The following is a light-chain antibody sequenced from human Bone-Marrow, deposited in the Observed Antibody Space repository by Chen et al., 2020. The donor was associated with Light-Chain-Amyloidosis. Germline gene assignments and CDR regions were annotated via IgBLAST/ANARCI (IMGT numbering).Light chain of an antibody. CDR2: RDP. Sequence: SYELTQPPSVSVSPGQTARLTCSGDDLPTKYAYWYQQKPRQAPVLVIHRDPERPAGISERFSGSSSGTTAALTISGVQAEYEADYHGRSADSSGTDEVIFGGGTKLTVL. CDR3: RSADSSGTDEVI. J-gene: IGLJ2*01. CDR1: DLPTKY. V-gene: IGLV3-25*03.